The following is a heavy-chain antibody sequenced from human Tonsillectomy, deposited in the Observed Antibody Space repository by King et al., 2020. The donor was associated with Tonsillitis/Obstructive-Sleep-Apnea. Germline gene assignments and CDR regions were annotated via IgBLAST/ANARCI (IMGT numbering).Heavy chain of an antibody. CDR3: ARDAPPTYYDSSGYYFVAFDI. Sequence: QLQESGPGLVKPSQTLSLTCTVSGGSISSGGYYWSWIRQHPGKGLEWIGYIYYSGSTYYNPSLKSRVTISVETAKNQFSLKLSSVTAADTAVYDCARDAPPTYYDSSGYYFVAFDIWGQGTMVTVSS. V-gene: IGHV4-31*03. CDR1: GGSISSGGYY. CDR2: IYYSGST. D-gene: IGHD3-22*01. J-gene: IGHJ3*02.